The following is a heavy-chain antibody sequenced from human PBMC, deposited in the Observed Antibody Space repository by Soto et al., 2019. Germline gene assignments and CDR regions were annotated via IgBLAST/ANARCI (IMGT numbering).Heavy chain of an antibody. CDR2: IVREGSEK. D-gene: IGHD4-17*01. CDR3: ARDDDYDDNGLDS. J-gene: IGHJ5*01. CDR1: GFAFSSHG. V-gene: IGHV3-33*01. Sequence: QVQLVESGGGVVQPGRSLRLSCGASGFAFSSHGMHWVRQAPGKGLEWVAVIVREGSEKHYADSVKGRFTISRDNSKNTLYLEMNSLRAEDTAVYYCARDDDYDDNGLDSWGQGTLVTVSS.